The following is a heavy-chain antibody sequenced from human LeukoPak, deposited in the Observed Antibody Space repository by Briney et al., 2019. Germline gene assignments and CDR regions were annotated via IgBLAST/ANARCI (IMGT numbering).Heavy chain of an antibody. Sequence: GGSLRLSCAASAFTFSSFWMSWVRQAPGKGLEWVANIKQDGSEKYYVDSVKGRFTISRDNSKNTLYLQMNSLRAEDTAVYYCAKDDRRAKDYDFLTGYYKRPYFFDYWGQGTLVTVSS. V-gene: IGHV3-7*03. CDR1: AFTFSSFW. J-gene: IGHJ4*02. CDR2: IKQDGSEK. D-gene: IGHD3-9*01. CDR3: AKDDRRAKDYDFLTGYYKRPYFFDY.